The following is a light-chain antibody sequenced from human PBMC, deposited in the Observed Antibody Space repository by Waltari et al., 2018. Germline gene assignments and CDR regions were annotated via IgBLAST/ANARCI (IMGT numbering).Light chain of an antibody. CDR3: QQYFRGPIS. V-gene: IGKV4-1*01. Sequence: DIVMTQSPDSLAVSLGERAPITCHSSESLLSPSNNMNYLAWYQQRPGQPPRLLIYLTSTRESGVPDRFSGSGSGTDFTLTISSLQTEDVATYFCQQYFRGPISFGPGTKLEMK. CDR1: ESLLSPSNNMNY. CDR2: LTS. J-gene: IGKJ3*01.